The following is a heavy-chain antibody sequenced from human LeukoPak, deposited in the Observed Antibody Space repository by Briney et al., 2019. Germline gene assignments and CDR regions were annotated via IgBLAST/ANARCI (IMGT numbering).Heavy chain of an antibody. V-gene: IGHV3-21*01. J-gene: IGHJ4*02. D-gene: IGHD3-10*02. CDR2: ISSSSTYI. CDR3: ARAPGSLFPH. CDR1: GFTFSSYS. Sequence: GGSLRLSCAASGFTFSSYSMNWVRQAPGKGLEWVSSISSSSTYIYYAGSVKGRFTISRDNAKNSLYLQMNNLRAEDTAVYYCARAPGSLFPHWGQGTLVTVSS.